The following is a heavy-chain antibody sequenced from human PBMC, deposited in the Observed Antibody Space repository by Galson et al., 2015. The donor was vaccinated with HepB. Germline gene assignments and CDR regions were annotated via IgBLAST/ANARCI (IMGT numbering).Heavy chain of an antibody. CDR3: ARDRSGSYYDS. D-gene: IGHD1-26*01. CDR1: GFTFTSYT. CDR2: ITSSSDYI. V-gene: IGHV3-21*01. Sequence: SLRLSCAASGFTFTSYTMNWVRQDPGKGLEWVSSITSSSDYIYYADSVKGRFTISRDNAKNSLYLQTNSLRAEDTAVYYCARDRSGSYYDSWGQGTLVTVSS. J-gene: IGHJ4*02.